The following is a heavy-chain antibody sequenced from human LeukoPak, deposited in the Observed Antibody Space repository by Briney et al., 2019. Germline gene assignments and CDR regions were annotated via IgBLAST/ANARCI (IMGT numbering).Heavy chain of an antibody. CDR2: IYWNDDK. D-gene: IGHD6-6*01. Sequence: TLSLTCTVSGGSISSYYWSWIRQPPGKALEWLALIYWNDDKRYSPSLKSRLTITKDTSKNQVVLTMTNMDPVDTATYYCAHYSSSSQFDYWGQGTLVTVSS. V-gene: IGHV2-5*01. CDR3: AHYSSSSQFDY. CDR1: GGSISSYYW. J-gene: IGHJ4*02.